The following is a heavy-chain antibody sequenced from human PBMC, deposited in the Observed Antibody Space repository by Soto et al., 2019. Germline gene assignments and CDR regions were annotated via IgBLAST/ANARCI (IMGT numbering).Heavy chain of an antibody. CDR1: GDSVSSNSAA. V-gene: IGHV6-1*01. CDR2: TYYRSKWYN. Sequence: PSQTLSLTCAISGDSVSSNSAAWNWIRQSPSRGLEWLGRTYYRSKWYNDYAVSVKSRITINPDTSKNQFSLQLNSVTPEDTAVYYCARGGGVYCSSTSCSRRGYYYYMDVWGKGTTVTVS. CDR3: ARGGGVYCSSTSCSRRGYYYYMDV. J-gene: IGHJ6*03. D-gene: IGHD2-2*01.